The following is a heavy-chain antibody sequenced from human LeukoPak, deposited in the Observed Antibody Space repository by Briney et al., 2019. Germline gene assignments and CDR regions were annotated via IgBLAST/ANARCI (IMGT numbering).Heavy chain of an antibody. CDR2: IYYSGST. Sequence: PSETLSLTCTVSGGSISSSSYYWGWIRQPPGKGLEWIGTIYYSGSTYYNPSLKSRVTISVDTSKSQFSLNLSSVTAADTAVYYCASEVPSSGWSIDYWGQGTLVTVSS. J-gene: IGHJ4*02. V-gene: IGHV4-39*07. CDR3: ASEVPSSGWSIDY. D-gene: IGHD6-19*01. CDR1: GGSISSSSYY.